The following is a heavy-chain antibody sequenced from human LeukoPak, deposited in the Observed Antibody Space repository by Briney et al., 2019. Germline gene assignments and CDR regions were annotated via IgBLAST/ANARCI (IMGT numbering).Heavy chain of an antibody. D-gene: IGHD7-27*01. Sequence: ASVKVSCKASGYTFTSYYMHWVRQAPGQGLEWMGIINPSGGNTSYAQKFQGRVTMTRDMSTSTVYMELSSLRSEDTAVYYCARDPSGVRFDYWGQGTLVTVSS. V-gene: IGHV1-46*01. CDR1: GYTFTSYY. J-gene: IGHJ4*02. CDR2: INPSGGNT. CDR3: ARDPSGVRFDY.